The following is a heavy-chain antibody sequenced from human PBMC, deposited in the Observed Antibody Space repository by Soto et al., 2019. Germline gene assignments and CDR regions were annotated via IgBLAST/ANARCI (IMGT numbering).Heavy chain of an antibody. CDR2: VYNSGST. J-gene: IGHJ4*02. CDR3: ARYRREAVAGYTLDN. Sequence: SETLSLTYAFSCGSISSNYWTCIRHPPGKGLEWIGYVYNSGSTNYNPSLKSRVTISEETSKSQLSLKVNSMTAADTAVYYCARYRREAVAGYTLDNWGQGILVTAPQ. CDR1: CGSISSNY. D-gene: IGHD6-13*01. V-gene: IGHV4-59*01.